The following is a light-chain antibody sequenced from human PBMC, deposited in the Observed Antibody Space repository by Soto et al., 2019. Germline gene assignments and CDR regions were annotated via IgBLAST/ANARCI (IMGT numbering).Light chain of an antibody. Sequence: DMRLTQSPSSLSGSVEDRITITCRASQSISTYLNWYQQKPGEAPTLLVYDSSTLQSGVPSRFSGSGFGAEFTLTVSSLQPEDFATYYCQQSYSNPTWTFGQGTKVDIK. V-gene: IGKV1-39*01. CDR2: DSS. J-gene: IGKJ1*01. CDR1: QSISTY. CDR3: QQSYSNPTWT.